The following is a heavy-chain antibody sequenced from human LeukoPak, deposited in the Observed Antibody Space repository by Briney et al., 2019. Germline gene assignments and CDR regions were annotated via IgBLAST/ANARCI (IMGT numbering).Heavy chain of an antibody. Sequence: ASVKVSCKAPGYTFTGYYMHWVRQAPGQGLEWMGWINPNSGGTKYAQKFQGRVTMTRDTSISTAYMEMSKLTSDDTALYYCARTGAYYSGIYYFDSWGQGTLVTVSS. J-gene: IGHJ4*02. CDR3: ARTGAYYSGIYYFDS. CDR1: GYTFTGYY. V-gene: IGHV1-2*02. D-gene: IGHD3-22*01. CDR2: INPNSGGT.